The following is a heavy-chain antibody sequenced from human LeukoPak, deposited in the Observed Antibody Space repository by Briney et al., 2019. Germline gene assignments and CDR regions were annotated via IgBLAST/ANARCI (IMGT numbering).Heavy chain of an antibody. D-gene: IGHD3/OR15-3a*01. CDR1: DGSIGSYY. Sequence: PSETLSLTCTVSDGSIGSYYWSWIRQPPGKGLEWIGYIYYTGSTNYNPPLKSRVTISVDTSKNQFSLKLSSVTAADTAVYYCARRTGYYDGFDYWGRGTLVTVSS. V-gene: IGHV4-59*01. J-gene: IGHJ4*02. CDR2: IYYTGST. CDR3: ARRTGYYDGFDY.